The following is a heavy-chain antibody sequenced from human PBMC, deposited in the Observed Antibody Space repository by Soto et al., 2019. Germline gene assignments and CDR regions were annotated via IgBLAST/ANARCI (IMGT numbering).Heavy chain of an antibody. J-gene: IGHJ6*03. Sequence: GGSLRLSCAASGFTFSSYWMSWVRQAPGKGLEWVANIKQDGSEKYYVDSVKGRFTISRDNAKNSLYLQMNSLRAEDTAVYYYAVSNHLHYYMDVWGKGTTVTVSS. CDR2: IKQDGSEK. D-gene: IGHD4-4*01. V-gene: IGHV3-7*01. CDR1: GFTFSSYW. CDR3: AVSNHLHYYMDV.